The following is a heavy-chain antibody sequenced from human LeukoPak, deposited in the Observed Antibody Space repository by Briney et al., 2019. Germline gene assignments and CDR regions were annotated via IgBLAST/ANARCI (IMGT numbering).Heavy chain of an antibody. CDR2: IYCSGST. J-gene: IGHJ4*02. Sequence: PSETLSLTCTVSGGSISSYYWSWIRQPPGKGLEWIGYIYCSGSTNYNPSLKSRVTISVDTSKNQFSLKLSSVTAADTAVYYCARGPSSRTQDYWGQGTLVTVSS. CDR3: ARGPSSRTQDY. CDR1: GGSISSYY. V-gene: IGHV4-59*01. D-gene: IGHD1-14*01.